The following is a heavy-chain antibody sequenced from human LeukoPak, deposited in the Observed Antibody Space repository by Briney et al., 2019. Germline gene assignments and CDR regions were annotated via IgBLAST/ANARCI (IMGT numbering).Heavy chain of an antibody. J-gene: IGHJ6*02. V-gene: IGHV3-7*03. D-gene: IGHD1-14*01. Sequence: GGSLRLSCAASGFTFSSYWMSWVRQAPGKGLEWVANIKQDGSEKYYVDSVKGRFTISRDNAKNSLDLQMNSLRAEDTAVYYWAGDAGSGPSYSYYGMDVWGQGTTVTVSS. CDR1: GFTFSSYW. CDR2: IKQDGSEK. CDR3: AGDAGSGPSYSYYGMDV.